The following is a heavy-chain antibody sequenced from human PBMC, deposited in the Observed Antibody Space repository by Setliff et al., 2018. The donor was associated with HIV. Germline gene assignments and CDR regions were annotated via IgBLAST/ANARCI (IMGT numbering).Heavy chain of an antibody. V-gene: IGHV1-24*01. J-gene: IGHJ3*02. CDR3: ATRAYDSSGYLRSRVSGAALDI. Sequence: GASVKVSCKASGGTFRSHEISWVRQAPGQGLEWMGGFAPEYDKTFYAQKFQGRVTMSEDTSTDTAYMELSSLRSEDTAVYYCATRAYDSSGYLRSRVSGAALDIWGQGTMVTVSS. CDR1: GGTFRSHE. D-gene: IGHD3-22*01. CDR2: FAPEYDKT.